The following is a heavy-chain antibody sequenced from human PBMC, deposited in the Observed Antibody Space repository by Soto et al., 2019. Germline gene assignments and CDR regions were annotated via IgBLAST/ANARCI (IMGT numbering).Heavy chain of an antibody. CDR1: VFTFSSYA. J-gene: IGHJ5*02. Sequence: GGSLKLSCAASVFTFSSYAMSWVRQAPGKGLEWVSAISGSGGSTYYADSVKGRFTISRDNSKNTLYLQMNSLRAEDTAVYYCAKGLTRIFGSFDPWGQGTLVTSPQ. CDR2: ISGSGGST. D-gene: IGHD3-3*01. V-gene: IGHV3-23*01. CDR3: AKGLTRIFGSFDP.